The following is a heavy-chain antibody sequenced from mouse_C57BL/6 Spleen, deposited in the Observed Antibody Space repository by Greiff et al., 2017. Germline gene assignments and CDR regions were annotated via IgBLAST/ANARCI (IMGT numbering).Heavy chain of an antibody. D-gene: IGHD1-1*01. Sequence: EVQLQQSGAELVRPGASVKLSCTASGFNIKDDYMHWVKQRPEQGLEWIGWIDPENGDTEYASKFQGKATITADTPSNTAYLQLSSLTSEDTAVYYCTYYYGSSNWYFDVWGTGTTVTVSS. CDR3: TYYYGSSNWYFDV. J-gene: IGHJ1*03. CDR1: GFNIKDDY. V-gene: IGHV14-4*01. CDR2: IDPENGDT.